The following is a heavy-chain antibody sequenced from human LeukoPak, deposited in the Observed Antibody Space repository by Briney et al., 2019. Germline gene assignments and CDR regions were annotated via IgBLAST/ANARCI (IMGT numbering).Heavy chain of an antibody. Sequence: GGSLRLSCAASGFTFSTYSMNWVRQAPGKGLEWVSSISSSGSYIYYADSVKGRFTISRDNAKNSLYLQMNSLRAEDTAVYYCAVYYYGSGSYEDWGRGTLVTVSS. CDR3: AVYYYGSGSYED. D-gene: IGHD3-10*01. CDR2: ISSSGSYI. J-gene: IGHJ4*02. CDR1: GFTFSTYS. V-gene: IGHV3-21*01.